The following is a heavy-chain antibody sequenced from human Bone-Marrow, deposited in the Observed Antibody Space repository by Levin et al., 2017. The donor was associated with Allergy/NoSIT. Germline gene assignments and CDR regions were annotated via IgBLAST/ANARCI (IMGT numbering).Heavy chain of an antibody. CDR3: TRVNLVGAMINRVFTYPNGMDL. CDR1: GFDLNSFW. Sequence: GESLKISCEFSGFDLNSFWMSWVRQAPGKGLEWVANINQLETEKNYVDSVKGRFTISRDNAKKSLFLQMNRLRAEDTAVYFCTRVNLVGAMINRVFTYPNGMDLWGQGTTVIVSS. J-gene: IGHJ6*02. CDR2: INQLETEK. V-gene: IGHV3-7*01. D-gene: IGHD1-26*01.